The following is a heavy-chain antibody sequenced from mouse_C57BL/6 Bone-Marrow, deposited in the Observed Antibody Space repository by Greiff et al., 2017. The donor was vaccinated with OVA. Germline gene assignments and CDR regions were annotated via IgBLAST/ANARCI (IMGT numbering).Heavy chain of an antibody. CDR2: ISDGGSYT. J-gene: IGHJ3*01. CDR3: ARDGYLFAY. D-gene: IGHD2-3*01. CDR1: GFTFSSYA. Sequence: EVQGVESGGGLVKPGGSLKLSCAASGFTFSSYAMSWVRQTPEKTLEWVATISDGGSYTYYPDNVKGRFTISRDNAKNNLYLQMSHLKSEDTAMYYCARDGYLFAYWGQGTLVTVSA. V-gene: IGHV5-4*01.